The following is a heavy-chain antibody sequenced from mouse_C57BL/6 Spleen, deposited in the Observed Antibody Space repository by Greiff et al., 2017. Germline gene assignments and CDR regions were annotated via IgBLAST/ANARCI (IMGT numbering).Heavy chain of an antibody. CDR1: GFSLTSYG. Sequence: VKLQESGPGLVQPSQSLSITCTVSGFSLTSYGVHWVRQSPGKGLEWLGVKWSGGSTDNNAAFISRLSISKDNSKCQVLFKMNSLQADDTSIYYFARKGDLSGYFDFWGTGTTVTVSS. CDR3: ARKGDLSGYFDF. CDR2: KWSGGST. V-gene: IGHV2-2*01. J-gene: IGHJ1*03.